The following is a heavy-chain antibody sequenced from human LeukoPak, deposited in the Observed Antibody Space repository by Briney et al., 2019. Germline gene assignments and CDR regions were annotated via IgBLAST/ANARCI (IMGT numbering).Heavy chain of an antibody. J-gene: IGHJ4*02. CDR3: ARVGLAAAGFDY. CDR1: GFTFSSYS. D-gene: IGHD6-13*01. CDR2: ISSSGSTI. V-gene: IGHV3-48*04. Sequence: GGSLRLSCAASGFTFSSYSMNWVRQAPGKGLEWVSYISSSGSTIYYADSVKGRFTISRDNAKNSLYLQMNSLRAEDTAVYYCARVGLAAAGFDYWGQGTLVTVSS.